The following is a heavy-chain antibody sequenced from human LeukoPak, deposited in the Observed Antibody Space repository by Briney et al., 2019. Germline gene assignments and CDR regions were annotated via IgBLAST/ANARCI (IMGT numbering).Heavy chain of an antibody. V-gene: IGHV4-4*09. CDR3: ARHQGPAYSSGWNNWFDP. Sequence: PSETLSLSCTVSGGSISSHYWSWIRQPPGKGLEWIGYIYTSGSTNYNPSLKSRVTISVDTSKNQFSLKLSSVTAADTAVYYCARHQGPAYSSGWNNWFDPWGQGTLVTVSS. CDR1: GGSISSHY. J-gene: IGHJ5*02. CDR2: IYTSGST. D-gene: IGHD6-19*01.